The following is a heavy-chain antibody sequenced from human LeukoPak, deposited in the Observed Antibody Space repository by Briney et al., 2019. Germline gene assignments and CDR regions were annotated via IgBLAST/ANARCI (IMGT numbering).Heavy chain of an antibody. CDR1: GFTFSSYS. CDR3: ARVVLGYCSSTSCYNGGFDY. V-gene: IGHV3-48*01. CDR2: ISSSSSTI. J-gene: IGHJ4*02. D-gene: IGHD2-2*02. Sequence: QPGGSLRLSCAASGFTFSSYSMTWVRQAPGKGLEWVSYISSSSSTIYYADSVKGRFTISRDNAKNSLYLQMNSLRAEDTAVYYCARVVLGYCSSTSCYNGGFDYWGQGTLVTVSS.